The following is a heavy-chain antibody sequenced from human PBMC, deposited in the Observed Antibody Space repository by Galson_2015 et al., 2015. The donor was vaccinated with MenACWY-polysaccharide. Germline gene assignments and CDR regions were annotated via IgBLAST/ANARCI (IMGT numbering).Heavy chain of an antibody. J-gene: IGHJ3*02. D-gene: IGHD1-26*01. CDR3: TGIVGSYDKFDT. V-gene: IGHV3-23*01. Sequence: LRLSCAASGFTFSSFAMSWVRQAPGKGLEWVSGISANGGSTVYVDSVKGRFTISRDNSQNTLYLQVNILRAEDTGVYFCTGIVGSYDKFDTWGQGTMVTVSS. CDR2: ISANGGST. CDR1: GFTFSSFA.